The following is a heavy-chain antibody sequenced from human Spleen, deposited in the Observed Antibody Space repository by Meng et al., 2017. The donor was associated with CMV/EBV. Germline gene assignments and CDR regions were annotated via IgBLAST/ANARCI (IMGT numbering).Heavy chain of an antibody. V-gene: IGHV3-23*01. D-gene: IGHD3-3*01. CDR2: ISGSGGST. CDR3: AKDRKPYDCWSGYYGTYYYGMDV. J-gene: IGHJ6*02. CDR1: GFTFSSYA. Sequence: GGSLRLSCAASGFTFSSYALSWVRQAPGKGLEWVSAISGSGGSTYYADSVKGRFTISRDNSKNTLYLQMNSLRAEDTAVYYCAKDRKPYDCWSGYYGTYYYGMDVWGQGTTVTVSS.